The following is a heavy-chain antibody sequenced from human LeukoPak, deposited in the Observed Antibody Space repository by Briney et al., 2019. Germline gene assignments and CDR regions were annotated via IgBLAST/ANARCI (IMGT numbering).Heavy chain of an antibody. CDR1: GFTFSSYS. V-gene: IGHV3-21*01. J-gene: IGHJ4*02. Sequence: GGSLRLSCAASGFTFSSYSMNWVRQAPGKGLEWVSSISSSSSYIYYADSVKGRFTISRDNAKNSLYLQMNSLRAEDTAVYYCARACQYCSGGSWAFDYWGQGTLVTVSS. CDR3: ARACQYCSGGSWAFDY. D-gene: IGHD2-15*01. CDR2: ISSSSSYI.